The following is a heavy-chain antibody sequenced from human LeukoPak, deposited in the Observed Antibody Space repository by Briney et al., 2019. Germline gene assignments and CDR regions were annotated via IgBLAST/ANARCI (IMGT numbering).Heavy chain of an antibody. CDR2: INSDGRST. Sequence: PGGSLRLSCAGSGFTFSNYWMHWVRQAPGKGLVWVSRINSDGRSTSYADSAKGRFTISRDNAKNTLYLQVNSLRAEDTAVYYCARETSTGFDYWGQGTLVTVSS. V-gene: IGHV3-74*01. J-gene: IGHJ4*02. CDR1: GFTFSNYW. D-gene: IGHD4-11*01. CDR3: ARETSTGFDY.